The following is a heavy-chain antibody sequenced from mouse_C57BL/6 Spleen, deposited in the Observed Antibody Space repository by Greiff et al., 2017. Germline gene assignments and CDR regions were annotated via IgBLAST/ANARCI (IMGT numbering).Heavy chain of an antibody. V-gene: IGHV2-3*01. CDR3: AMTDDCYYANAKGY. CDR1: GFSLTSYG. J-gene: IGHJ4*01. D-gene: IGHD2-3*01. Sequence: VQLQESGPGLVAPSQSLSITCTVSGFSLTSYGVSWVRQPPGKGLEWLGVIWGDGSTNYHTALISRLSISKDNSKSHVILKLSSMQTYDTATYYCAMTDDCYYANAKGYWGHGASVTVAS. CDR2: IWGDGST.